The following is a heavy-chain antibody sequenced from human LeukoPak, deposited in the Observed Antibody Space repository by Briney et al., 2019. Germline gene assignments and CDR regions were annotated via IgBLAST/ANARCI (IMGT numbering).Heavy chain of an antibody. J-gene: IGHJ3*02. CDR1: GFTFGDYA. V-gene: IGHV3-49*03. Sequence: GGSLRLSCTASGFTFGDYAMSWFRQAPGKGLEWVGSIRSKAYGGTTEYAASVKGRFTISRDDSKSIAYLQMNSLKTEDTAVYYCTPYRYPDAFDIWGQGTMVTVSS. CDR2: IRSKAYGGTT. CDR3: TPYRYPDAFDI. D-gene: IGHD2-2*02.